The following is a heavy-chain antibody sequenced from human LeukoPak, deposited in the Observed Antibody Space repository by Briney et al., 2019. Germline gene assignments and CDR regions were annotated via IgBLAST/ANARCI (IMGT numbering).Heavy chain of an antibody. Sequence: GASVKVSCKASGGTFSSYAISWVRQAPGQGLEWMGGIIPIFGTANYAQKFQGRVTITADESTSTAYMELSSLRSEDTAVYYCARVGHYYGSGSYYSNWFDPWGQGTLVTVSS. D-gene: IGHD3-10*01. CDR3: ARVGHYYGSGSYYSNWFDP. J-gene: IGHJ5*02. CDR2: IIPIFGTA. V-gene: IGHV1-69*13. CDR1: GGTFSSYA.